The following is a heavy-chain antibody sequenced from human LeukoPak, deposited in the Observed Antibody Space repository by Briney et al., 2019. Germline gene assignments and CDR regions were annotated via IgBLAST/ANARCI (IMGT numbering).Heavy chain of an antibody. Sequence: SETLSLTCTVSGGSISSGSYYWSWLRQPAGKGLEWIGRIYTSGSTNYNPSLKSRVTISVDTSKNQFSLKLSSVTAADTAVYYCARGNDGYDSSGYYYKYWGQGTLVTASS. CDR1: GGSISSGSYY. CDR3: ARGNDGYDSSGYYYKY. CDR2: IYTSGST. J-gene: IGHJ4*02. D-gene: IGHD3-22*01. V-gene: IGHV4-61*02.